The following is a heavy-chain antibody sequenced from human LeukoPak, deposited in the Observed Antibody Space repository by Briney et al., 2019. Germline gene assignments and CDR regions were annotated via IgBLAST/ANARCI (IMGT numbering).Heavy chain of an antibody. Sequence: GGSLRLSCAASGFTVSSNYMSWVRQAPGKGLEWVSVIYSGGSTYYADSVKGRFTISRDNSKNTLYLQMNSLRAEDTAVYYCARVPPNWGFGAFDIWGQGTMVTVSS. V-gene: IGHV3-66*01. CDR2: IYSGGST. J-gene: IGHJ3*02. CDR1: GFTVSSNY. D-gene: IGHD7-27*01. CDR3: ARVPPNWGFGAFDI.